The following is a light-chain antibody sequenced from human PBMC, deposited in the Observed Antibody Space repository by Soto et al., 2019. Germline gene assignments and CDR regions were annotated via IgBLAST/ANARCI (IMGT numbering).Light chain of an antibody. Sequence: EIVFTQSPCTLSLSPGERATLSCRASQSVSSSYLAWYQQKPGQAPRPLIYGASTRATGIPDRFSGSGSGTDFTLTISRLEPEDFAVYYCQQYGSSPFTFGPGTKVDIK. V-gene: IGKV3-20*01. J-gene: IGKJ3*01. CDR2: GAS. CDR1: QSVSSSY. CDR3: QQYGSSPFT.